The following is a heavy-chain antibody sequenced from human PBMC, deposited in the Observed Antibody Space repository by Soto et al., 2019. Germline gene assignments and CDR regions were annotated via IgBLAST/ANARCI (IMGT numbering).Heavy chain of an antibody. CDR3: ANLGFPYRGYDYEWRKVFDY. D-gene: IGHD5-12*01. V-gene: IGHV3-23*01. Sequence: GGPARLCCAASGYSFGRYGMSCVRQSPGKGLEWVAGISGSAGSTSYADSVKGRFTISRDNSKNTLVLQMNSLRADDTAVYYFANLGFPYRGYDYEWRKVFDYWGQGT. J-gene: IGHJ4*02. CDR2: ISGSAGST. CDR1: GYSFGRYG.